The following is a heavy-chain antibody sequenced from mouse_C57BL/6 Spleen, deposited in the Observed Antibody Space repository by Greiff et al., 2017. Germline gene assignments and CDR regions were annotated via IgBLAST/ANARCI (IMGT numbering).Heavy chain of an antibody. Sequence: QVQLQQPGAELVMPGASVKLSCKASGYTFTSYWMHWVKQRPGQGLEWIGEIDPSDSYTNYNQKFKGKSTLTVDKSSSAAYMHLSRLTSEDSAVYYCARWFYYGSSNYAMDYWGQGTSVTVSS. D-gene: IGHD1-1*01. CDR2: IDPSDSYT. CDR1: GYTFTSYW. J-gene: IGHJ4*01. CDR3: ARWFYYGSSNYAMDY. V-gene: IGHV1-69*01.